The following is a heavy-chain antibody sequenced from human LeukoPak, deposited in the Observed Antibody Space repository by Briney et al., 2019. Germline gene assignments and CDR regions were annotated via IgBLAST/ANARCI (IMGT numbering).Heavy chain of an antibody. CDR1: GYTFTGYY. D-gene: IGHD6-13*01. Sequence: ASVKVSCKASGYTFTGYYMHWVRQAPGQGLEWMGRINPNSGGTNYAQKFQGRVTMTRDTSNSTAYMELSRLRSDDTAVYYCARDRRIAAAANWFDPWGQGTLVTVSS. CDR2: INPNSGGT. J-gene: IGHJ5*02. CDR3: ARDRRIAAAANWFDP. V-gene: IGHV1-2*06.